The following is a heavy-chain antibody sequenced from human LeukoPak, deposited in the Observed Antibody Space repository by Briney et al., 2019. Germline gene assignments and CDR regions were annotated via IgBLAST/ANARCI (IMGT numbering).Heavy chain of an antibody. Sequence: GGTLRLSCAVSGFTFSSYGMSWVRQAPGKGLEWVSVIYSGGSTYYADSVKGRFTISRDNAKNSLYLQMNSLRAEDTAVYYCARGRGWPARNVYFDLWGRGTLVTVSS. V-gene: IGHV3-66*01. CDR1: GFTFSSYG. CDR3: ARGRGWPARNVYFDL. J-gene: IGHJ2*01. D-gene: IGHD6-19*01. CDR2: IYSGGST.